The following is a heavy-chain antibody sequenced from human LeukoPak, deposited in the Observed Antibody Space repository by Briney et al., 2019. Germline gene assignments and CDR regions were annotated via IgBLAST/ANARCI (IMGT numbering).Heavy chain of an antibody. D-gene: IGHD2-2*01. J-gene: IGHJ4*02. CDR2: IIPIFGTA. CDR3: AGYCSSTSCYDFDY. CDR1: GGTFSSYA. Sequence: SVKVSCKASGGTFSSYAISWVRQAPGQGLEWMGGIIPIFGTANYAQKFQGRVTITADESTSTAYMELSSLRSEDTAVYYCAGYCSSTSCYDFDYWGQGTLVTVPS. V-gene: IGHV1-69*01.